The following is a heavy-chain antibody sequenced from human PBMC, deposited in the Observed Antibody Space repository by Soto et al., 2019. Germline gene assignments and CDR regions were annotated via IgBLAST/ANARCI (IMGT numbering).Heavy chain of an antibody. J-gene: IGHJ4*02. CDR3: ARCSEWLANFDY. CDR2: IYYSGST. V-gene: IGHV4-31*03. D-gene: IGHD5-12*01. Sequence: QVQLQESGPGLVKPSQTLSLTCTVSGGSISSGGYYWSWIRQHPGKGLEWIGYIYYSGSTYYNPSLKSRVTISVDTSKNQFSLKLSSVTAADTAVYCCARCSEWLANFDYWGQGTLVTVSS. CDR1: GGSISSGGYY.